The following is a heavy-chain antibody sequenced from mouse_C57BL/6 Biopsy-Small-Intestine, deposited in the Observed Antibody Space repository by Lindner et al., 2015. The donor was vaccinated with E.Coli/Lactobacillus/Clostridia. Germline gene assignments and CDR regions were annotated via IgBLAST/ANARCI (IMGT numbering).Heavy chain of an antibody. Sequence: VQLQESGAELVRPGTSVKVSCKASGYAFTNYLIEWVMQRPGQGLEWIGVIDPGSGGTNYNEKFKGKATLTADKSSSTAYMQLSSLTSEDSAVYLCARSGDYDVGAMDYWGQGTSVTVSS. CDR1: GYAFTNYL. CDR3: ARSGDYDVGAMDY. CDR2: IDPGSGGT. J-gene: IGHJ4*01. D-gene: IGHD2-4*01. V-gene: IGHV1-54*01.